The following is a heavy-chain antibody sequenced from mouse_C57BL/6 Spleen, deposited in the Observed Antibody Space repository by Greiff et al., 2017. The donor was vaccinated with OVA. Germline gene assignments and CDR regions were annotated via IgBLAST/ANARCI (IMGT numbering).Heavy chain of an antibody. CDR2: IRNKANGYTT. CDR1: GFTFTDYY. D-gene: IGHD1-1*01. V-gene: IGHV7-3*01. CDR3: ASPYYYGSSVTWYFDV. J-gene: IGHJ1*03. Sequence: EVKLVESGGGLVQPGGSLSLSCAASGFTFTDYYMSWVRQPPGKALEWLGFIRNKANGYTTEYSASVKGRFTISRDNSQSILYLQMNALRAEDSATYYGASPYYYGSSVTWYFDVWGTGTTVTVSS.